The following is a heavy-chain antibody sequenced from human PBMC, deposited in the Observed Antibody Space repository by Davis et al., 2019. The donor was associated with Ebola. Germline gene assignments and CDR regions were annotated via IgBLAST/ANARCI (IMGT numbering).Heavy chain of an antibody. Sequence: MPSETLSLTCAVYGGSFSGYYWSWIRQPPGKGLEWIGEINHSGSTNYNPSLKSRVTISVDTSKNKFSLKLTSVTAADTAVYYCARRRITIFGVVIGTGIRGGMDVWGQGTTVTVSS. J-gene: IGHJ6*02. CDR3: ARRRITIFGVVIGTGIRGGMDV. D-gene: IGHD3-3*01. CDR2: INHSGST. V-gene: IGHV4-34*01. CDR1: GGSFSGYY.